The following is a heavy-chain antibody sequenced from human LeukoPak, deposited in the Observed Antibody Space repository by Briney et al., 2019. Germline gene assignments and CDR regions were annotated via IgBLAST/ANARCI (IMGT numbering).Heavy chain of an antibody. CDR3: GRGGYSGYEFDY. CDR1: GNSVGTNW. J-gene: IGHJ4*02. V-gene: IGHV5-51*01. CDR2: IYPGDSDT. D-gene: IGHD5-12*01. Sequence: AESLKISCRASGNSVGTNWIGWVRQMPGKGLEWMGVIYPGDSDTRYSPSFQGQVTMSADKSISTAYLQWSSLKASDSAMYYCGRGGYSGYEFDYWGQGTLVTVSS.